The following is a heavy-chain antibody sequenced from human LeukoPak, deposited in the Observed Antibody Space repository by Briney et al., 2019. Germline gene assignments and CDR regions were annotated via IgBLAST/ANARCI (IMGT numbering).Heavy chain of an antibody. J-gene: IGHJ4*02. D-gene: IGHD3-22*01. CDR2: VSYDGTNK. Sequence: GGSLRLSCAASGFTFSNYGMHWVRQAPGKGLEWVAVVSYDGTNKYYADSVKGRFTIPRDDSKNTVYLQMNSLRAEDTAVYYCAKRSDHGYYFDYWGQGTLVTVSS. CDR3: AKRSDHGYYFDY. V-gene: IGHV3-33*05. CDR1: GFTFSNYG.